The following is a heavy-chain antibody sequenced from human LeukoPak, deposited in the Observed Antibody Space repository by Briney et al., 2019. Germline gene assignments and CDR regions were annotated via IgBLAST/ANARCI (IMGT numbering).Heavy chain of an antibody. CDR1: GFSFTNSA. Sequence: GTSVKVSCKASGFSFTNSAVQWVRQARGQGLEWIGWIVVGSGNTIYVQKFQERVTITRDMSTSTAYMELSSLRSEDTAVYYCAAGYIGGAMVTNAFAIWGQGTMVTVSS. D-gene: IGHD5-18*01. V-gene: IGHV1-58*01. CDR3: AAGYIGGAMVTNAFAI. J-gene: IGHJ3*02. CDR2: IVVGSGNT.